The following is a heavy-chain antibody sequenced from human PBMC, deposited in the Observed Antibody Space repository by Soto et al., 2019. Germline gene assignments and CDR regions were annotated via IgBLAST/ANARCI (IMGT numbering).Heavy chain of an antibody. CDR3: ARDNGYGDYVGYLDY. Sequence: ASVKVSCKASGYTFTSYGISWVRQAPGQGLEWMGWISAYNGNTNYAQRLQGRVTMTTDTSTSTAYMELRSLRSDDTAVYYCARDNGYGDYVGYLDYWGQGTLVTVSS. CDR2: ISAYNGNT. D-gene: IGHD4-17*01. V-gene: IGHV1-18*01. CDR1: GYTFTSYG. J-gene: IGHJ4*02.